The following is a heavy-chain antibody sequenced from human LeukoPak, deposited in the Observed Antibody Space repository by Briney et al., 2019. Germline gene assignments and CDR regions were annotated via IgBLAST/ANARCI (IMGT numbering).Heavy chain of an antibody. CDR1: GGSFSGYY. V-gene: IGHV4-34*01. CDR3: ARGPRITIFGVVIIPRRTFDY. D-gene: IGHD3-3*01. CDR2: INHSGST. Sequence: SETLSLTCAVYGGSFSGYYWRWIRPPPGKGLEWIGEINHSGSTNHNPSLKSRVTISVDTSKNQFSLKLSSVTAADTAVYYCARGPRITIFGVVIIPRRTFDYWGQGTLVTVSS. J-gene: IGHJ4*02.